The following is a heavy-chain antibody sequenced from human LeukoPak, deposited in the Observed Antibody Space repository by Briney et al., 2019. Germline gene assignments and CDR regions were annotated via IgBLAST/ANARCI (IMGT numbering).Heavy chain of an antibody. D-gene: IGHD5-18*01. CDR2: VHHSGNS. CDR1: GSSITTGYY. Sequence: SETLSLTCAVSGSSITTGYYWGWIRQPPGKGLEWIGSVHHSGNSYYNPSLKSRVTISLDTSKNHFSLKLNSVTAADTAVYYCARGRDTLMANDYWGQGTLVTVSS. V-gene: IGHV4-38-2*01. CDR3: ARGRDTLMANDY. J-gene: IGHJ4*02.